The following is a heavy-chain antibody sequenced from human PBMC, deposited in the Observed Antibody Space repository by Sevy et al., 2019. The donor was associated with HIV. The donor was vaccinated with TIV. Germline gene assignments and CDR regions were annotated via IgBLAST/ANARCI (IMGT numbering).Heavy chain of an antibody. D-gene: IGHD2-2*01. J-gene: IGHJ3*02. CDR1: GFSFSSYS. CDR3: ARVGCTISSCPLHDAFDI. CDR2: ISGVSNYI. Sequence: GGSLRLSCAASGFSFSSYSMNWVRQAPGKGLEWVSSISGVSNYIYYADSVKGRFTISRGNAKNSLYLQMSRLRVGETAVYYCARVGCTISSCPLHDAFDIWGQGTMLTVS. V-gene: IGHV3-21*01.